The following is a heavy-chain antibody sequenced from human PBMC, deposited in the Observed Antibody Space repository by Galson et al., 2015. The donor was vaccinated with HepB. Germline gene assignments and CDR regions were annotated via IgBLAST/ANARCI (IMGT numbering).Heavy chain of an antibody. CDR2: IYSDGTT. D-gene: IGHD2-21*01. CDR3: ARDILVIPSRTRLRPYYYYGMDV. CDR1: GFTVSDNY. J-gene: IGHJ6*02. Sequence: SLRLSCAASGFTVSDNYLNWVRQAPGKGLEWVSVIYSDGTTYYTDSVKGRFTISRDKYENTLYLQMNSLRTEDTAVYYCARDILVIPSRTRLRPYYYYGMDVWGQGTTVIVSS. V-gene: IGHV3-53*01.